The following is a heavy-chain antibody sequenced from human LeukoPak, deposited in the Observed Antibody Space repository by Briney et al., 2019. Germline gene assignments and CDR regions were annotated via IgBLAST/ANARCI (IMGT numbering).Heavy chain of an antibody. J-gene: IGHJ4*02. CDR1: GFTFSSYG. CDR3: AKLDSSSWGFDY. CDR2: ISYDGSNK. D-gene: IGHD6-13*01. Sequence: GRSLRLSCAAAGFTFSSYGMHWVRQAPGEGLEWVAVISYDGSNKYYADSVKGRFTISRDNSKNTLYLQMNSLRAEDTAVYYCAKLDSSSWGFDYWGQGTLVTVSS. V-gene: IGHV3-30*18.